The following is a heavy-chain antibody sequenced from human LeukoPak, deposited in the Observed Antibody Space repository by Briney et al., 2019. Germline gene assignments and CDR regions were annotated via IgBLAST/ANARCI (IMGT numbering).Heavy chain of an antibody. CDR1: GGSISNYY. CDR3: ARHLVAAGNYYMDV. V-gene: IGHV4-4*07. J-gene: IGHJ6*03. Sequence: KTSETLSLTCIVSGGSISNYYWNWIRQPAGKGLEWIGRIYTSGSTNYNPSLKSRVTMSVDTSKNPFSLKLSSVTAADTAVYYCARHLVAAGNYYMDVWGKGTTVTVSS. CDR2: IYTSGST. D-gene: IGHD6-13*01.